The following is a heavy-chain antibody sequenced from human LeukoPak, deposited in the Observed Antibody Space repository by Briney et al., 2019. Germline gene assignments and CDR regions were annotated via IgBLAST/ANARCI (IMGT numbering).Heavy chain of an antibody. CDR1: GGSFSGYY. V-gene: IGHV4-34*01. D-gene: IGHD3-22*01. CDR3: ARGGRRSYYYDSSDVFDI. Sequence: SSETLSLTCAVYGGSFSGYYWSWIRQPPGKGLEWIGEINHSGSTNYNPSLKSRVTISVDTSKNQFSLKLSSVTAADTAVYYCARGGRRSYYYDSSDVFDIWGQGTMVTVSS. CDR2: INHSGST. J-gene: IGHJ3*02.